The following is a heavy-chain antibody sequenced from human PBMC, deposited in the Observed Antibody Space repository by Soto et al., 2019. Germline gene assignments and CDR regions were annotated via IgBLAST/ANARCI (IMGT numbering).Heavy chain of an antibody. CDR1: GGSISSYY. CDR3: ARGVINTVPGVITNWFDT. Sequence: SETLSLTCTVSGGSISSYYWSWIRQPAGKGLEWIGRIYTSGSTNYNPSLKSRVTMSVDTSKNQFSLKLSSVTAADTAVYYCARGVINTVPGVITNWFDTWGQGTLVTVSS. J-gene: IGHJ5*02. CDR2: IYTSGST. D-gene: IGHD3-10*01. V-gene: IGHV4-4*07.